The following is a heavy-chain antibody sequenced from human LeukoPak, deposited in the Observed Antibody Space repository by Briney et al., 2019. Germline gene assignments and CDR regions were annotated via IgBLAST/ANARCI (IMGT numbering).Heavy chain of an antibody. Sequence: SETLSLTCTVSRGSISGYSWSWIRQSPGGGLEWIGYIYYSGDTAYNPSLRSRVTLSVDTSKNQFSLQLRSVTTADTAVYYCVRGPYGASISKWFDPWGQGAQVIVSP. J-gene: IGHJ5*02. CDR3: VRGPYGASISKWFDP. CDR1: RGSISGYS. D-gene: IGHD4/OR15-4a*01. V-gene: IGHV4-59*01. CDR2: IYYSGDT.